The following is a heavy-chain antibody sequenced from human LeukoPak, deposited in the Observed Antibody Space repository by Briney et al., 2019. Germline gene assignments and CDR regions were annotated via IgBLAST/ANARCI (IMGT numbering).Heavy chain of an antibody. Sequence: SETLSLTCTVSRGSISGYSWSWIRQSPGGGLEWIGYIYYSGDTAYNPSLRSRVTLSVDTSKNQFSLQLRSVTTADTAVYYCVRGPYGASISKWFDPWGQGAQVIVSP. J-gene: IGHJ5*02. CDR3: VRGPYGASISKWFDP. CDR1: RGSISGYS. D-gene: IGHD4/OR15-4a*01. V-gene: IGHV4-59*01. CDR2: IYYSGDT.